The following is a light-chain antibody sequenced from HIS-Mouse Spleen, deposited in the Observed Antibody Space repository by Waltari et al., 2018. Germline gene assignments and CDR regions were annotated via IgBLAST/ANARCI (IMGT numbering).Light chain of an antibody. CDR3: QQSYSTPKYT. CDR2: AAS. Sequence: DIQMTQSPSSLSASVGDRVPITCRASQSISSYFNGYQQKPGKAPKLLSYAASSLQSGVPSRFSGSGSGTDFTLTISSLQPEDFATYYCQQSYSTPKYTFGQGTKLGIK. CDR1: QSISSY. J-gene: IGKJ2*01. V-gene: IGKV1-39*01.